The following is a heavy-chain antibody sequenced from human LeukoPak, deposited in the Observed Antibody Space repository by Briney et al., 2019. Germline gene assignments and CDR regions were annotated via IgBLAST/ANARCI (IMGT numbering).Heavy chain of an antibody. CDR2: ISYTGTYI. J-gene: IGHJ6*03. V-gene: IGHV3-21*04. CDR3: ANTRQPWSPVNMDV. CDR1: AFSLNAYN. Sequence: PGGSLRLSCAASAFSLNAYNMNWVRQAPGKGLEWVSSISYTGTYIYYADSVKGRFTISRDNSKNTLYLQMNSLRAEDTAVYYCANTRQPWSPVNMDVWGKGTTVTVSS. D-gene: IGHD3-3*01.